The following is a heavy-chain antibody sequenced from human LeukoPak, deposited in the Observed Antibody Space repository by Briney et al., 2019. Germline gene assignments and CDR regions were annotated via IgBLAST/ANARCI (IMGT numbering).Heavy chain of an antibody. CDR3: AKVRVVFNWNYAYYFDY. V-gene: IGHV3-30*04. J-gene: IGHJ4*02. CDR1: GFTFSSYA. CDR2: ISFDGTDA. Sequence: GTSLRLSCAASGFTFSSYAIHWVRQAPGKGLEWVAVISFDGTDAFYADSVKGRFTISRDNSKNTLYLQMNSLRADDTAVYYCAKVRVVFNWNYAYYFDYWGQGTLVTVSS. D-gene: IGHD1-7*01.